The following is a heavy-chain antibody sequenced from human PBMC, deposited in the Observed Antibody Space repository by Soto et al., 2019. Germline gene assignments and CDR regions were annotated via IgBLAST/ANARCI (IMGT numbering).Heavy chain of an antibody. CDR2: IYYSGNT. J-gene: IGHJ4*02. Sequence: ETRSLACIVSGGSISGYYWSWIWQPPGKGLEWIGYIYYSGNTHYNPYLKSRVTISVDTSKNQFSLKLTTVTAADTAVYYCASQLIYNGKSGSDHRGQGALVTVS. CDR3: ASQLIYNGKSGSDH. V-gene: IGHV4-59*01. D-gene: IGHD3-22*01. CDR1: GGSISGYY.